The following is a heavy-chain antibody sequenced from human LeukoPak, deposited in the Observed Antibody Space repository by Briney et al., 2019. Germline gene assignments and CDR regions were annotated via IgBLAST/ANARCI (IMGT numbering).Heavy chain of an antibody. CDR1: GFTFNNYA. CDR3: ARAYYRVYDF. Sequence: GGSLRLSCAASGFTFNNYAMNWVRQAPGKGLEWVSSISGGGETTYYADSAKGRFTISRDNSQNTLYLQMDSLRADDTAVYYCARAYYRVYDFWGQGTLVTVSA. D-gene: IGHD3-22*01. CDR2: ISGGGETT. V-gene: IGHV3-23*01. J-gene: IGHJ4*02.